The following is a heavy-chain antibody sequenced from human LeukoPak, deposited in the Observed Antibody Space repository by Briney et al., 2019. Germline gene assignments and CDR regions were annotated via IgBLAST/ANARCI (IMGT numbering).Heavy chain of an antibody. J-gene: IGHJ2*01. Sequence: SETLSLTCTVSGGSISSSSYYWGWIRQPPGKGLEWIGSIYYSGSTYYNPSLKSRVTMSVDTSKNQFSLKLSSVTAADTAVYYCARVGYSYGLLNWYFDLWGRGTLVTVSS. CDR3: ARVGYSYGLLNWYFDL. CDR2: IYYSGST. D-gene: IGHD5-18*01. V-gene: IGHV4-39*07. CDR1: GGSISSSSYY.